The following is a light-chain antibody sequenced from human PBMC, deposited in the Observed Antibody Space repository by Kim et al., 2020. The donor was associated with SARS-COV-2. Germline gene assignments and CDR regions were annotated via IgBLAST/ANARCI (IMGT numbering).Light chain of an antibody. CDR2: DAS. CDR3: QQRTSSYT. CDR1: QSVSSQ. V-gene: IGKV3-11*01. Sequence: EIVLTQSPATLSLSPGERATLSCRASQSVSSQLAWYQQRPGQAPRLLIFDASNSATGIPARFSGSGSGTDFTLTISSLAPEDFAVYYCQQRTSSYTFGQGTKLEI. J-gene: IGKJ2*01.